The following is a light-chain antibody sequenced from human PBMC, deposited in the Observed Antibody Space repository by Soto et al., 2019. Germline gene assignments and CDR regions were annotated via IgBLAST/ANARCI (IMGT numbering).Light chain of an antibody. CDR3: GSLDSSQGAYV. CDR1: SSNIGGNS. V-gene: IGLV1-51*01. Sequence: QSVMTQPPSVSAAPGQKVTISCSGSSSNIGGNSVSWYQQLPGTAPKLLIYDDNKRPSGIPGRFSGSKSGTSANLGITGLQTGDEADYYCGSLDSSQGAYVFGTGTKVTVL. CDR2: DDN. J-gene: IGLJ1*01.